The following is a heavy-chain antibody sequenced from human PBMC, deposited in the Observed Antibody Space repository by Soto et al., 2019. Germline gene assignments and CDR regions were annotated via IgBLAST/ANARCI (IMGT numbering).Heavy chain of an antibody. D-gene: IGHD3-22*01. CDR1: GGSISSSSYY. CDR3: ARIDSRILNWFDP. V-gene: IGHV4-39*01. Sequence: QLQLQESGPGLVKPSETLSLTCTVSGGSISSSSYYWGWIRQPPGKGLEWIGSIYYSGSTYYNPSLKSRVTISVDTSKNQFSLKLSSVTAADTAVYYCARIDSRILNWFDPWGQGTLVTVSS. CDR2: IYYSGST. J-gene: IGHJ5*02.